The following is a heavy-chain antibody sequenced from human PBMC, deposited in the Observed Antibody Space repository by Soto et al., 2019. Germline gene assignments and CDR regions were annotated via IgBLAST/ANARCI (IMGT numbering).Heavy chain of an antibody. V-gene: IGHV3-33*01. CDR3: AAARITMARWFDY. CDR1: GFTFSSYG. D-gene: IGHD3-10*01. J-gene: IGHJ4*02. CDR2: IWYDGSNK. Sequence: QVQLVESGGGVVQPGRSLRLSCAASGFTFSSYGMHWVRQAPGKGLEWVAVIWYDGSNKYYADSVKGRFTISRDNSKNTLYLQMNSLRAEDTAVYYCAAARITMARWFDYWGQGTLVTVSS.